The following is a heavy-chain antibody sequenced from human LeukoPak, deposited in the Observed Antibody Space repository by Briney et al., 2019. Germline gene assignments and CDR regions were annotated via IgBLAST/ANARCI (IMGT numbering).Heavy chain of an antibody. CDR3: ARDRIVGMDV. V-gene: IGHV4-4*07. CDR2: IYTSGST. Sequence: SETLSLTCTVSGDSISSYYWSWLRQPAGKGLEWIGRIYTSGSTNYNPSLKSRATMSVDTSKNQFSLKLSSVTAADTAVYYCARDRIVGMDVWGKGTTVTVSS. CDR1: GDSISSYY. J-gene: IGHJ6*03. D-gene: IGHD2-21*01.